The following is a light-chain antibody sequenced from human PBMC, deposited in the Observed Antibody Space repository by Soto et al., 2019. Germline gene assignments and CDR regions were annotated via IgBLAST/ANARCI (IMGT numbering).Light chain of an antibody. CDR3: HEYGT. J-gene: IGKJ1*01. V-gene: IGKV3-20*01. CDR1: QSVSSSF. Sequence: EIVLTQSPGAMSLSPGERVTLSCRASQSVSSSFITWYQQKPGQAPRLLVSGASTRATGFPDRFSGSVSGTYITLTITRLEPEDFAVYFCHEYGTFGQGTKVELK. CDR2: GAS.